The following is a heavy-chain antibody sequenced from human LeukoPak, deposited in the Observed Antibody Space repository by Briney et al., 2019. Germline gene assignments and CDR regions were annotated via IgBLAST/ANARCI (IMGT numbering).Heavy chain of an antibody. Sequence: ASVTVSCTSSGYTSTIYYMHWVRQAPGQGLEWMGIINPSGGSTSYAQKFQGRVTMTRDTSTSTLYMELSSLRSKDTAVYYCARHPPGATIGNLDYWGQGTLVTVSS. CDR1: GYTSTIYY. J-gene: IGHJ4*02. CDR2: INPSGGST. D-gene: IGHD5-12*01. V-gene: IGHV1-46*01. CDR3: ARHPPGATIGNLDY.